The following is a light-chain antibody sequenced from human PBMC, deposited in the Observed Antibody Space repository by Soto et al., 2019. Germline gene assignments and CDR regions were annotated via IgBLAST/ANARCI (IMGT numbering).Light chain of an antibody. J-gene: IGLJ1*01. Sequence: SYELTQSPSVSVARGQTVSITCGGYNIGSKSVHWYQQKPGQAPVLVVYDDSDRRSGIPERFSGSNSGNTATLTITRVEAGDEADYHCLVWDSRSEHYVFGTGTKVTVL. V-gene: IGLV3-21*02. CDR2: DDS. CDR3: LVWDSRSEHYV. CDR1: NIGSKS.